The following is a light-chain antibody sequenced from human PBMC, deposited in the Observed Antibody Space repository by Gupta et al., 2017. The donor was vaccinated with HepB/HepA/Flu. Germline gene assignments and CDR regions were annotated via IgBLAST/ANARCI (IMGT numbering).Light chain of an antibody. CDR3: TSWVGNKNVI. CDR1: TNDVGKYML. CDR2: EVN. J-gene: IGLJ2*01. V-gene: IGLV2-23*02. Sequence: SALSQPASVSVSPGQSNHISCAGTTNDVGKYMLASWFQQQPDKAPKLLIYEVNKRPSGVSSRFSASKSGNMASFTISTLQAEDEADYYCTSWVGNKNVIFGGGTKLTVL.